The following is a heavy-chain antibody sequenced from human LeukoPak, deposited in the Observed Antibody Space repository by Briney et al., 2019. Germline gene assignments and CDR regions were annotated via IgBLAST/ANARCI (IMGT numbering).Heavy chain of an antibody. V-gene: IGHV1-69*04. D-gene: IGHD6-19*01. CDR2: IIPILGIA. CDR1: GGTFSSYA. CDR3: AREDSGSNWFDP. J-gene: IGHJ5*02. Sequence: GASVKVSCKASGGTFSSYAISWVRQAPGQGLEWMGRIIPILGIANYAQKFQGRVTITADKSTSTAYMELSSLRSEDTAVYYCAREDSGSNWFDPWGQGTLVTVSS.